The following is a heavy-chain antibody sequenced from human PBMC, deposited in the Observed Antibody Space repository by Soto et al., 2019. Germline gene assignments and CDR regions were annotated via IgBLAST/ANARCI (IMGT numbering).Heavy chain of an antibody. Sequence: SETLSLTSTVSGGSISSGDYYWSWIRQPPGKGLEWIGYIYYSGSTYYNPSLKSRVTISVDTSKNQFSLKLSSVTAADTAVYYCARDGCTNGVCGRGGTWFDPWGQGTLVTVSS. CDR1: GGSISSGDYY. D-gene: IGHD2-8*01. V-gene: IGHV4-30-4*01. CDR2: IYYSGST. CDR3: ARDGCTNGVCGRGGTWFDP. J-gene: IGHJ5*02.